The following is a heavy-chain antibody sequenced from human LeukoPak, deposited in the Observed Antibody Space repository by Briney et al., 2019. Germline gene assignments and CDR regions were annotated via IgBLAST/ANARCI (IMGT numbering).Heavy chain of an antibody. D-gene: IGHD6-25*01. V-gene: IGHV3-21*01. J-gene: IGHJ5*02. CDR2: ISSSSSYI. CDR3: ARHPPHGSIDWFDP. Sequence: PGGSLRLSCAASGFTFSSYSMNWVRQAPGKGLEWVSSISSSSSYIYYADSVKGRFTISRDNAKNSLYLQMNSLRAEDTAVYYCARHPPHGSIDWFDPWGQGTLVTVSS. CDR1: GFTFSSYS.